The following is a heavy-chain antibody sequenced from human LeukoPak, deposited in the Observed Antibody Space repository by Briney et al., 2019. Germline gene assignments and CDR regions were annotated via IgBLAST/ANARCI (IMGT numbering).Heavy chain of an antibody. V-gene: IGHV1-69*01. Sequence: GASVKVSCKASGGTFSSYAISWVRQAPGQGLEWMGGIIPIFGTANYAQKFQGRVTITADESTSTAYMGLSSLRSEDTAVYYCASRGPYYSSSWESPFDYWGQGTLVTVSS. CDR3: ASRGPYYSSSWESPFDY. J-gene: IGHJ4*02. CDR1: GGTFSSYA. CDR2: IIPIFGTA. D-gene: IGHD6-13*01.